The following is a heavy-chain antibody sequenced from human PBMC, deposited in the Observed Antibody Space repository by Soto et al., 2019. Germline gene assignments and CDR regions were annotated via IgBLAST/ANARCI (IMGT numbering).Heavy chain of an antibody. J-gene: IGHJ4*02. V-gene: IGHV3-9*01. CDR2: IHWKSDI. Sequence: PGGSLRLSCAVSGFTFDDNAMHWVRQAPEKGLEWVSGIHWKSDICYADSVKGRFTISRDNAENSLYLQMNSLIAEDTALYYCAISQDRGGRTTFIYWGQGTQVTVSS. CDR3: AISQDRGGRTTFIY. CDR1: GFTFDDNA. D-gene: IGHD3-16*01.